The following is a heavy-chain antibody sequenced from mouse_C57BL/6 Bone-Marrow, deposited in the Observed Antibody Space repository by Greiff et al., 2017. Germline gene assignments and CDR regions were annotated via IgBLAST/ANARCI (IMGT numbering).Heavy chain of an antibody. V-gene: IGHV5-16*01. CDR3: ARDAGVYYYGSSYFDV. D-gene: IGHD1-1*01. Sequence: EVMLVESEGGLFQPGSSMKLPCPPPGFPFSDYYMAWVRQVPEKGLKWVANLNYDGSSTYYLDSLKSRFIISRDNAKNILYLQMSSLKSEDTATYYCARDAGVYYYGSSYFDVWGTGTTVTVSS. CDR1: GFPFSDYY. J-gene: IGHJ1*03. CDR2: LNYDGSST.